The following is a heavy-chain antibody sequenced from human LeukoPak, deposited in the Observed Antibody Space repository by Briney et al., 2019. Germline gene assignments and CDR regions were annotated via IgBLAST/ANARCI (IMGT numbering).Heavy chain of an antibody. V-gene: IGHV4-38-2*02. J-gene: IGHJ4*02. CDR2: IYHRGST. D-gene: IGHD2-2*02. CDR3: ARAEYCSSTSCYKFSFDY. CDR1: GYSISSGYY. Sequence: SETLSLTCTVSGYSISSGYYWGWIRQPPGKGLEWIGSIYHRGSTYYNPSLKSRVTISVGTSKNQFSLKLSSVSAADTAVYYCARAEYCSSTSCYKFSFDYWGQGTLVTVSS.